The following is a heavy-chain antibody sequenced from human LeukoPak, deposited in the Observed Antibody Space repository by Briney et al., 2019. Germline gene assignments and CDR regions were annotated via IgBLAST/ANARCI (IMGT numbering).Heavy chain of an antibody. Sequence: GGSLRLFCTTSGFTFGDYAMSWFRQAPGKGLEWVGFIRNKAYGGTTEYAASVKGRFTISRDDSKSIAYLQMNSLKTEDTAVYYCARSVRSLGYWGQGTLVTVSS. V-gene: IGHV3-49*03. D-gene: IGHD3-10*01. CDR3: ARSVRSLGY. CDR1: GFTFGDYA. J-gene: IGHJ4*02. CDR2: IRNKAYGGTT.